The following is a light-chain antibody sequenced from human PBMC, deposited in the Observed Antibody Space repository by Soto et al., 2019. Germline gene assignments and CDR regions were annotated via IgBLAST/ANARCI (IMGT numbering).Light chain of an antibody. CDR1: SSNIGAGHF. CDR2: GSS. J-gene: IGLJ2*01. Sequence: QSVLTQPPSVSGAPGQRVTISCTGSSSNIGAGHFVHWYQQFPGRAPNLLIYGSSNRPSGVPDRFSGSKSGTAASLAITVLQAEDEAEDYCQSYANARSASVFGGGTKLTVL. V-gene: IGLV1-40*01. CDR3: QSYANARSASV.